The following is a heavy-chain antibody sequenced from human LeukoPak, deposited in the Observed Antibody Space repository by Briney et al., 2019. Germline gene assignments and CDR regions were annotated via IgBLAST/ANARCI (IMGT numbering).Heavy chain of an antibody. CDR1: GFTFSSYA. CDR3: AKYITMPKFDY. CDR2: FSESGGST. D-gene: IGHD3-10*01. V-gene: IGHV3-23*01. J-gene: IGHJ4*02. Sequence: PGGSLRLSCGASGFTFSSYAMSWVRQAPGKGLEWVSGFSESGGSTYYADSVKGRFTISRDNSKNTLYLQMNSLRAEDTAVYYCAKYITMPKFDYWGQGTLVTVSS.